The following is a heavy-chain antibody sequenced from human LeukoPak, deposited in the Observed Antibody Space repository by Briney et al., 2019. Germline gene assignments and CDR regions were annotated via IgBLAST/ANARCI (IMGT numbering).Heavy chain of an antibody. CDR2: IYYSGST. J-gene: IGHJ4*02. Sequence: SETLSLTCTVSGGSISSYYWSWIRQPSGKGLEWIGYIYYSGSTNYNPSLKSRVTISVDTSKNQFSLKLSSVTAADTAVYYCARDPNSALWGQGTLVTVSS. V-gene: IGHV4-59*01. D-gene: IGHD4-23*01. CDR1: GGSISSYY. CDR3: ARDPNSAL.